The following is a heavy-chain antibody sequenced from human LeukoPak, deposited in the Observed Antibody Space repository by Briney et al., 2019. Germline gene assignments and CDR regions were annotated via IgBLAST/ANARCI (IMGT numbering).Heavy chain of an antibody. D-gene: IGHD6-13*01. CDR3: AKAQRGAATGRGDWFDP. V-gene: IGHV3-23*01. CDR1: GFTFSSYG. J-gene: IGHJ5*02. Sequence: GGSLRLSCAASGFTFSSYGMSWVRQAPGKGLEWVSAISGSGGSTYYADSVKGRFTISRDNSKNTLYLQMNSLRAEDTAVYYCAKAQRGAATGRGDWFDPWGQGTLVTVSS. CDR2: ISGSGGST.